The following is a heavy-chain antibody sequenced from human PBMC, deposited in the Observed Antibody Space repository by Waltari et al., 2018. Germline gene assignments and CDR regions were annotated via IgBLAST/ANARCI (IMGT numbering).Heavy chain of an antibody. D-gene: IGHD2-15*01. CDR2: IIPIFGTA. V-gene: IGHV1-69*01. CDR3: ARDRAEGYCSGGSCSWGMDV. J-gene: IGHJ6*02. Sequence: QVQLVQSGAEVKKPGSSVKVSCKASGGTFSSYAISWVRQAPGRGLEWMGGIIPIFGTANYAQKFQGRVTITADESTSTAYMELSSLRSEDTAVYYCARDRAEGYCSGGSCSWGMDVWGQGTTVTVSS. CDR1: GGTFSSYA.